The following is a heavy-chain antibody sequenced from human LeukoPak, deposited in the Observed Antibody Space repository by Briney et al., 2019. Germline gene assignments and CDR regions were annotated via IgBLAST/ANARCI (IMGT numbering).Heavy chain of an antibody. V-gene: IGHV4-61*02. Sequence: PSETLSLTCTVSGGSISSGSYYWSWIRQPAGKGLEWIGRIYSSGSTNYNPSLKSRVTISVDTSKNQFSLKLSSVTAADTAVYYCARERGYCSSTSCGGFDYWGQGTLVTVSS. CDR3: ARERGYCSSTSCGGFDY. CDR2: IYSSGST. CDR1: GGSISSGSYY. J-gene: IGHJ4*02. D-gene: IGHD2-2*01.